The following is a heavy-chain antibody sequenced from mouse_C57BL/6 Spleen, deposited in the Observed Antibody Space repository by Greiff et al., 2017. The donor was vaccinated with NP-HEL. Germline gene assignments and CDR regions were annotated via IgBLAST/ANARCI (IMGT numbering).Heavy chain of an antibody. D-gene: IGHD1-1*01. Sequence: EVQLQQSGPVLVKPGASVKMSCKASGYTFTDYYMNWVKQSHGKSLEWIGVINPYNGGTSYNQKFKGKATLTVDKSSSTAYMELNSLTSEDSAVYYCARGEGVLRSPRAMDYWGQGTSVTVSS. CDR2: INPYNGGT. J-gene: IGHJ4*01. V-gene: IGHV1-19*01. CDR1: GYTFTDYY. CDR3: ARGEGVLRSPRAMDY.